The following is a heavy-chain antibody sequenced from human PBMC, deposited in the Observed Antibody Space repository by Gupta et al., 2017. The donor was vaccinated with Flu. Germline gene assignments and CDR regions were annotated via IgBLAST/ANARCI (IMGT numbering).Heavy chain of an antibody. Sequence: GWVRQMHGKGLEWMGIIYPGDSDTRYSPSFQGQVSISVDKSISTAYLQWNSLKASDTAMYYCARRSGTGGADRKAFDIWGQGTMVTVSA. CDR2: IYPGDSDT. CDR3: ARRSGTGGADRKAFDI. J-gene: IGHJ3*02. D-gene: IGHD2-15*01. V-gene: IGHV5-51*01.